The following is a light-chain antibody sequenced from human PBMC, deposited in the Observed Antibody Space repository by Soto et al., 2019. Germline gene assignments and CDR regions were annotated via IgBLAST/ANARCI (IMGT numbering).Light chain of an antibody. CDR1: QSVSVY. J-gene: IGKJ5*01. CDR3: QQPSKGVT. Sequence: EIVLTQSPATLSLSPGERATLSCRASQSVSVYLAWYQQKPGQAPRLLIYDASNRATGIPARFSGSGSGTDFPLTISSLEPEDFAVYYCQQPSKGVTFGQGTRLEIK. V-gene: IGKV3-11*01. CDR2: DAS.